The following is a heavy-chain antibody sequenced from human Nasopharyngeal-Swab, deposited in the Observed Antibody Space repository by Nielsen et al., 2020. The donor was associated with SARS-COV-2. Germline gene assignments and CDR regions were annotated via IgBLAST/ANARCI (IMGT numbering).Heavy chain of an antibody. D-gene: IGHD1-26*01. V-gene: IGHV3-7*03. J-gene: IGHJ4*02. Sequence: VRQAPGKGLEWVANISQDGGTIYYVDSVRGRFTISRDNAKNSLYLEMNSLRDEDTAVYFCARTRVGGVDFWGQGTLVTVSS. CDR2: ISQDGGTI. CDR3: ARTRVGGVDF.